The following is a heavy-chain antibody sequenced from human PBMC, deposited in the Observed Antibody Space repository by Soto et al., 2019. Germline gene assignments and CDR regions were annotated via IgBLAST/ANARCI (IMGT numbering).Heavy chain of an antibody. Sequence: SVKVSCKASGGSFSSYAISWVRQAPGQGLEWMGGIIPIFGTANYAQKFQGRITITSDEYTSIVYMELSSLRSEDTAVYYCMRDQRPVFPLRSYGMDVWGQGTTVTVSS. CDR1: GGSFSSYA. D-gene: IGHD3-10*02. J-gene: IGHJ6*02. V-gene: IGHV1-69*13. CDR2: IIPIFGTA. CDR3: MRDQRPVFPLRSYGMDV.